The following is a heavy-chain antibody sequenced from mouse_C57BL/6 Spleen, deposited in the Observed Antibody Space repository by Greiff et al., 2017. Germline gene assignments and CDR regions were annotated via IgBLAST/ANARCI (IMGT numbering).Heavy chain of an antibody. CDR1: GFNIKDDY. CDR2: IDPENGDT. CDR3: TTYYSNYEDFDY. V-gene: IGHV14-4*01. J-gene: IGHJ2*01. D-gene: IGHD2-5*01. Sequence: EVQLQQFGAELVRPGASVKLSCTASGFNIKDDYMHWVKQRPEQGLEWIGWIDPENGDTEYASKFQGKATITADTSSNTAYLQLSSLTSEDTAVYYCTTYYSNYEDFDYWGQGTTLTVSS.